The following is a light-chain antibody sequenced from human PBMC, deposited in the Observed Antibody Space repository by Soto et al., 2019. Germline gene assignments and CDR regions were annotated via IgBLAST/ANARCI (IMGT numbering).Light chain of an antibody. J-gene: IGKJ3*01. Sequence: AIQLTQSPSSLSASVGDRVTITCRASQGISSALAWYQQKPGKAPKLLIYDASSLESGVPSRFSGSGSGTDFTLTISSLQPEDFATYYCQQFHSYPHFTCGPGTKVDIK. V-gene: IGKV1-13*02. CDR3: QQFHSYPHFT. CDR2: DAS. CDR1: QGISSA.